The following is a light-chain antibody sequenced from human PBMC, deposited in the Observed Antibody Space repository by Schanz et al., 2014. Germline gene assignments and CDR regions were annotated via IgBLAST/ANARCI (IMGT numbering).Light chain of an antibody. J-gene: IGLJ1*01. CDR1: SSDVGSYNL. CDR3: SSYTSSSTNV. Sequence: QSALTQPASVSGSPGQSITISCTGTSSDVGSYNLVSWYQQHPGKAPKLMIYDVNNRPSGVSNRFSGSKSGNTASLTISGLQAEDEADYYCSSYTSSSTNVFGTGTKLTVL. CDR2: DVN. V-gene: IGLV2-14*02.